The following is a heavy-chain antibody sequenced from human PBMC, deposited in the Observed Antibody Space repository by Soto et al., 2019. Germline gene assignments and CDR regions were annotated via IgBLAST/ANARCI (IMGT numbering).Heavy chain of an antibody. J-gene: IGHJ5*02. CDR2: ISTDGTDT. V-gene: IGHV3-74*01. CDR3: ARCVLNRYGFGDP. D-gene: IGHD5-18*01. Sequence: EMQLVESGGGLVQTGGSLRLSCAASGFTFSSSWMHWVRQVPGKGLVWVSRISTDGTDTYYADSVKGRLTISRDNAKNTLYLHLYSLRADDTAVYYCARCVLNRYGFGDPWGQGTVVTVSS. CDR1: GFTFSSSW.